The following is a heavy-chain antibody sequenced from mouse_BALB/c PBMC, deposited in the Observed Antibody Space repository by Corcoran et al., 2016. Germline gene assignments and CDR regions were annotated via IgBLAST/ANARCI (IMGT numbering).Heavy chain of an antibody. CDR3: ATFYDVYYEAWFAY. J-gene: IGHJ3*01. Sequence: QVQLQQSGPELVKPGASVKMSCKASGYTFTDYVISWVKQRTGQGLEWIGEIYPGSGSTYYNEKFEGKATLTADKSSNTAYMQLSSLTSEDSAVYFCATFYDVYYEAWFAYWGQGTLVTVSA. D-gene: IGHD2-3*01. CDR2: IYPGSGST. V-gene: IGHV1-81*01. CDR1: GYTFTDYV.